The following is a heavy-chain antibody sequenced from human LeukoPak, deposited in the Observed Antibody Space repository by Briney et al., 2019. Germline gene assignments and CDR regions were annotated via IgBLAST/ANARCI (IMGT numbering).Heavy chain of an antibody. CDR2: ISSSSSYI. CDR1: RFTFSSYS. D-gene: IGHD3-22*01. J-gene: IGHJ4*02. CDR3: ATDYYDSSGYWSPFDY. Sequence: GGSLRLSCAASRFTFSSYSMNWVRQAPGKGLEWVSSISSSSSYIYYADSVKGRFIISRDNAKNSLYLQMNSLRAEDTAVYYCATDYYDSSGYWSPFDYWGQGTLVTVSS. V-gene: IGHV3-21*01.